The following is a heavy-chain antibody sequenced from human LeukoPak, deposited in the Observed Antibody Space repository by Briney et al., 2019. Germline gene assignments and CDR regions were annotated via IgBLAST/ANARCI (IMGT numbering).Heavy chain of an antibody. D-gene: IGHD3-3*01. CDR3: ARAYYDFWSGYQPLDY. J-gene: IGHJ4*02. CDR2: ISYDGSNK. Sequence: PGGSLRLSRAASGFTFSSYAMHWVRQAPGKGLEWVAVISYDGSNKYYAGSVKGRFTISRDNSKNTLYLQMNSLRAEDTAVYYCARAYYDFWSGYQPLDYWGQGTLVTVSS. CDR1: GFTFSSYA. V-gene: IGHV3-30*04.